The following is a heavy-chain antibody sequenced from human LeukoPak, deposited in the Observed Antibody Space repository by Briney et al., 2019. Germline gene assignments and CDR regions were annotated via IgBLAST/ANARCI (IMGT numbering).Heavy chain of an antibody. CDR1: GGSISSGGYY. J-gene: IGHJ4*02. CDR3: ARWSVVVITRSFDY. D-gene: IGHD3-22*01. CDR2: IYHSGST. Sequence: SQTLSLTCTVSGGSISSGGYYWSWIRQPPGKGLEWIGYIYHSGSTYYNPSLKSRVTISVDRSKNQFSLKLSSVTAADTAVYYCARWSVVVITRSFDYWGQGTLVTVSS. V-gene: IGHV4-30-2*01.